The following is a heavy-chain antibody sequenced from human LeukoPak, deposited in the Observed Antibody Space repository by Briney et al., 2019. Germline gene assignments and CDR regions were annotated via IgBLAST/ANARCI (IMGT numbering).Heavy chain of an antibody. J-gene: IGHJ4*02. CDR2: IYHSGST. CDR1: GGSIYGGGYY. V-gene: IGHV4-30-2*01. CDR3: ATGYGDFRVEGRYFYS. Sequence: SKTLSLTCTVSGGSIYGGGYYWSWIRQPPGKGLEWIGYIYHSGSTNYNPSLKSRVTISVDKSKNQFSLKLSSVTAADTAVYYCATGYGDFRVEGRYFYSWGQGTLVTVSS. D-gene: IGHD4-17*01.